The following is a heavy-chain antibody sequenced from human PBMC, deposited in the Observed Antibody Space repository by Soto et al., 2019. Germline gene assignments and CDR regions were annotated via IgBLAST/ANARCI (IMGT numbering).Heavy chain of an antibody. CDR1: GYVFTNYA. CDR3: ARAAAAGTTNYYFGMDV. D-gene: IGHD6-13*01. J-gene: IGHJ6*02. V-gene: IGHV1-3*01. CDR2: LNADNGNT. Sequence: ASVKVSCKASGYVFTNYAIHWVRQAPGQSLEWMGWLNADNGNTKYSQSFQGRVTITRDRSASTAYMELSSLRSEDTALYYCARAAAAGTTNYYFGMDVGGHGTTVNVSS.